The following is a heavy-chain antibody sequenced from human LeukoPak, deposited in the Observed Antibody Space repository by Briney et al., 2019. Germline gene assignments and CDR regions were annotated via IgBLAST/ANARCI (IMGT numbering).Heavy chain of an antibody. V-gene: IGHV1-2*02. CDR2: INPNCGGT. D-gene: IGHD6-13*01. CDR1: GYTFTGYY. Sequence: ASVKVSCKASGYTFTGYYMHWVRQAPGQGREGRGWINPNCGGTNHAQKIQGRVTMTRDTSISTAYMELSRLRSDDTAVYYCARDRGDSSSWYKGAFDIWGQGTMVTVSS. J-gene: IGHJ3*02. CDR3: ARDRGDSSSWYKGAFDI.